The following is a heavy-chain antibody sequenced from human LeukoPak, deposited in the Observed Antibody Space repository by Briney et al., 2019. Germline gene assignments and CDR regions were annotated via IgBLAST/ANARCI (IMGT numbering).Heavy chain of an antibody. CDR3: ARKYSSGWLPHYFDY. D-gene: IGHD6-19*01. CDR1: GFTFSSYW. V-gene: IGHV3-7*01. CDR2: IKQDGSEK. J-gene: IGHJ4*02. Sequence: GGSLRLSCAASGFTFSSYWMSWVRQAPGKGLEWVANIKQDGSEKYYVDSVKGRFTISRDNAKNSLYLQMNSLRAEDTAVYYCARKYSSGWLPHYFDYWGQGTLSPSPQ.